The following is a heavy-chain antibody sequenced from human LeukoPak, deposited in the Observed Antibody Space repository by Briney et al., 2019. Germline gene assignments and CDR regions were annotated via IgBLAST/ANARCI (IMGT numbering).Heavy chain of an antibody. CDR2: INPNSGGT. V-gene: IGHV1-2*02. J-gene: IGHJ5*02. Sequence: ASVKVSFKASGYTFTGYYMHWVRQAPGQGLEWMGWINPNSGGTNYAQKFQGRVTMTRDTSISTAYMELSRLRSDDTAVYYCARDAERWYLLNWFDPWGQGTLVTVSS. D-gene: IGHD4-23*01. CDR3: ARDAERWYLLNWFDP. CDR1: GYTFTGYY.